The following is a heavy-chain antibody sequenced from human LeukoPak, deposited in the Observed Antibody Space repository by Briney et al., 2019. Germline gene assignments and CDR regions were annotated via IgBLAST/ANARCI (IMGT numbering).Heavy chain of an antibody. Sequence: PSETLSLTCTVSGGSISSSDYFWGWIRQPPGKGLEWIASIYYSGTTHYNPSLKSRVTMSVDTSKNQFSLKLSSVTAADTAVYYCARRDTNSGVDPWGQGTLVTVSS. CDR3: ARRDTNSGVDP. CDR1: GGSISSSDYF. J-gene: IGHJ5*02. V-gene: IGHV4-39*01. D-gene: IGHD2-15*01. CDR2: IYYSGTT.